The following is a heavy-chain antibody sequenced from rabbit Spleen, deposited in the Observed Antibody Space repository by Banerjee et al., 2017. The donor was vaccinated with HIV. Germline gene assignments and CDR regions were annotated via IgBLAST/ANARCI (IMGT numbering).Heavy chain of an antibody. D-gene: IGHD2-1*01. CDR2: IDTSYGDT. J-gene: IGHJ3*01. CDR3: ARGVNNDGDGLYL. V-gene: IGHV1S45*01. Sequence: QQQLEESGGGLVKPEGSLTLTCKASGFDLSGCCYMCWVRQAPGKGPEWIACIDTSYGDTDYANWPKGRFTISKTSSTTVTLQMTSLTAADTATYFCARGVNNDGDGLYLWGQGTLVTVS. CDR1: GFDLSGCCY.